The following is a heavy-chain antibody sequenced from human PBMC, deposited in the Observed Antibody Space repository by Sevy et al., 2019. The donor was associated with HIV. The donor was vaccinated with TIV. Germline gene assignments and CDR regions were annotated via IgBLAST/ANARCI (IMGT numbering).Heavy chain of an antibody. J-gene: IGHJ3*01. CDR3: ARGVGGPGVRITFGGVKYGFDF. V-gene: IGHV4-30-4*01. Sequence: SETLSLTCTVSGGSITTADYYWSWIRQTPGKGLEWIGYIHHTGKTYYNPSLKSRVGRISVDTSRNQFSLTLNSMTAADTAVYYCARGVGGPGVRITFGGVKYGFDFWGQGRMVTVSS. D-gene: IGHD3-16*01. CDR2: IHHTGKT. CDR1: GGSITTADYY.